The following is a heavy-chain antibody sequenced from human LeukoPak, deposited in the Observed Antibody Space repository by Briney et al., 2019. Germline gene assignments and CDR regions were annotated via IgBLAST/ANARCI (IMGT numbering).Heavy chain of an antibody. CDR2: ISYDGSNK. V-gene: IGHV3-30*18. CDR1: GFTFSGYD. D-gene: IGHD2-21*02. CDR3: AKGGPGDGNWSDL. J-gene: IGHJ5*02. Sequence: GRSLRLSCVASGFTFSGYDIHWVRQAPGKGLEWVTLISYDGSNKYYADSVKGRFTISRDNPKNTLYLQMNSLRGEDTAVYYCAKGGPGDGNWSDLWGQGTLVTVSS.